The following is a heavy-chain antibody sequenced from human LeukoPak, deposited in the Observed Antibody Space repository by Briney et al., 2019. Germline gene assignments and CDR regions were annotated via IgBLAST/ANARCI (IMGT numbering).Heavy chain of an antibody. V-gene: IGHV4-31*11. J-gene: IGHJ5*02. CDR3: ARGSYDFWSGYYTRPNYNWFDP. CDR1: GGSISSGGYY. CDR2: IYYSGST. Sequence: PSETLSLTCAVYGGSISSGGYYWSWIRQHPGKDLEWIGYIYYSGSTYYNPSLKSRVTISVDTSKNQFSLKLSSVTAADTAVYYCARGSYDFWSGYYTRPNYNWFDPWGQGTLVTVSS. D-gene: IGHD3-3*01.